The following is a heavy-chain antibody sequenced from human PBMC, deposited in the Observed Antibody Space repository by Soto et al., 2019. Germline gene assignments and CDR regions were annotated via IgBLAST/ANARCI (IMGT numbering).Heavy chain of an antibody. CDR2: TYYKSKWNN. V-gene: IGHV6-1*01. D-gene: IGHD3-10*01. CDR1: GHSVSSNRAG. Sequence: PSQTLSLTCVSSGHSVSSNRAGWNWIMQSPSRGLEWLGRTYYKSKWNNDYALSVKSRITINPDTSKNQFSLHLYSVTPEDTAVYYCTGITWFRGMDVCGEGIQVTVSS. CDR3: TGITWFRGMDV. J-gene: IGHJ6*01.